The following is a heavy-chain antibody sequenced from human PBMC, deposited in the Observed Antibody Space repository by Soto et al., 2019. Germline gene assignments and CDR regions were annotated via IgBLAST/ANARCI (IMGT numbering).Heavy chain of an antibody. Sequence: QITLNESGPTVVKPTEPLTLTCTFSGFSLTTSGVGGGWVRQSPGKAPEWLAFIYWDDDKRYSTSLKSRLTITKETSKNQVVLTLANVDPADTATYYCAYRVLRAVFSLVTTTAIYFDFWGQGTPVVVSS. D-gene: IGHD5-18*01. CDR2: IYWDDDK. CDR3: AYRVLRAVFSLVTTTAIYFDF. V-gene: IGHV2-5*02. CDR1: GFSLTTSGVG. J-gene: IGHJ4*02.